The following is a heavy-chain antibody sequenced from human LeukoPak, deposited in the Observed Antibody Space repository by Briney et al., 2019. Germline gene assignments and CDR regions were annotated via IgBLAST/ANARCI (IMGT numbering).Heavy chain of an antibody. J-gene: IGHJ4*02. CDR1: GYTFTDYY. V-gene: IGHV1-2*02. CDR2: INPNSGGGT. CDR3: ARTSIAARRADFDY. D-gene: IGHD6-6*01. Sequence: GASVKVSCKASGYTFTDYYIHWVRQAPGQGFEWMGWINPNSGGGTNYAQKFQGRVTMTRDTSTSTAYMELSSLRSDDTAVYYCARTSIAARRADFDYWGQGTLVTVSS.